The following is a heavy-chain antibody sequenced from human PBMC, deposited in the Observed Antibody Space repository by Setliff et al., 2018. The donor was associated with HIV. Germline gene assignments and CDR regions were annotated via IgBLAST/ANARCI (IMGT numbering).Heavy chain of an antibody. D-gene: IGHD1-7*01. CDR3: AKRAVQDGTVTSSNWFES. CDR2: IHGSGST. Sequence: SETLSLTCFVSGDSIGTYSWHWLRQPPGKGLEWIGYIHGSGSTGYNPSLTSRVTMSTDTPNNRFALKLTSVTAADTAVYYCAKRAVQDGTVTSSNWFESWGQGTLVTVSS. J-gene: IGHJ5*01. CDR1: GDSIGTYS. V-gene: IGHV4-4*09.